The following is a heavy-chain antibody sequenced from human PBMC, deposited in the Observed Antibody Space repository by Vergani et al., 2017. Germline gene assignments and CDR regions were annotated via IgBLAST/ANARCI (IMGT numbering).Heavy chain of an antibody. V-gene: IGHV3-30*02. Sequence: QVQLVESGGGVVQPGGSLRLSCAASGFTFSNYDMHWVRQAPGRGLEWVAFIKNNEKRKEYEDSVKGRFTISRDISKNTLYLQMTSLRVEDTAVYYCVRDGPELFLHWGKGTLLTFSS. CDR3: VRDGPELFLH. CDR2: IKNNEKRK. D-gene: IGHD1-7*01. J-gene: IGHJ4*02. CDR1: GFTFSNYD.